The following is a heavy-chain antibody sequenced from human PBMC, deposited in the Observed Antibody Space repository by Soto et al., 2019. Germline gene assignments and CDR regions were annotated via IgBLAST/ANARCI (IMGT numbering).Heavy chain of an antibody. V-gene: IGHV3-23*01. J-gene: IGHJ4*02. CDR3: AKGSGGSQYSGLDY. CDR1: EFTFSNYA. Sequence: VQMLESGGGLVQPGGSLRLSCAASEFTFSNYAMTWVRQAPGKGPEWVSVISSSGDTYYADSVKGRFTISRDNSRNTLYLQMNSLRAEDSAVYYCAKGSGGSQYSGLDYWGQGSLVTVSS. CDR2: ISSSGDT. D-gene: IGHD2-15*01.